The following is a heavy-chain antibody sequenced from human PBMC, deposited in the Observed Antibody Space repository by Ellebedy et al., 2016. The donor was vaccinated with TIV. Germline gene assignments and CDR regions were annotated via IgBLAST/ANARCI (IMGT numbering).Heavy chain of an antibody. Sequence: SETLSLXXVVSGGSISSGTYYWSWFRQHLGKGLEWIGSIHYSGSTYYNPSLKSRLFISVDTSENQFSLELSSVTAADTAVYYCATGDGKAQVDFWGRGTLVTVSS. CDR1: GGSISSGTYY. CDR3: ATGDGKAQVDF. CDR2: IHYSGST. D-gene: IGHD5-24*01. V-gene: IGHV4-31*11. J-gene: IGHJ2*01.